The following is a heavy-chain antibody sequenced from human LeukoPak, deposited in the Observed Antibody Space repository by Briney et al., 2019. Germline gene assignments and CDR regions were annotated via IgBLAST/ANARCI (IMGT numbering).Heavy chain of an antibody. Sequence: ETLSLTCAVYGGSFSGYYWSWVRQAPGKGLEWVSAISGSGGSTYYADSVKGRFTISRDNSKNTLYLQMNSLRAEDTAVYYCAKSSRIAVAGPDFDYWGQGTLVTVSS. CDR2: ISGSGGST. CDR1: GGSFSGYY. D-gene: IGHD6-19*01. CDR3: AKSSRIAVAGPDFDY. V-gene: IGHV3-23*01. J-gene: IGHJ4*02.